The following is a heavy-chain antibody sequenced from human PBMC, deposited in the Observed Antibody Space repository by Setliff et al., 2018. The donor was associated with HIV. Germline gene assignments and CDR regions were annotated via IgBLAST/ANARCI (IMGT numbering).Heavy chain of an antibody. CDR1: GGSFSAYY. V-gene: IGHV4-34*01. CDR2: INHSGST. J-gene: IGHJ6*03. CDR3: ARSDLDNGSGYFDYYSYYMDV. D-gene: IGHD3-22*01. Sequence: PSETLSLTCAVYGGSFSAYYWTWIRQPPGKGLEWIGEINHSGSTNYNPSLKSRVTISVDTSKNQSSLKLRSVTAADTAIYYCARSDLDNGSGYFDYYSYYMDVWGRGTTVTVSS.